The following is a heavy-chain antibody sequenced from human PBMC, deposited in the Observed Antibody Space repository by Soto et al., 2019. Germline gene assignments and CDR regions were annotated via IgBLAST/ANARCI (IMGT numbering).Heavy chain of an antibody. CDR3: ARDMRSSGWPVRNWFDP. V-gene: IGHV3-48*02. Sequence: GGSLRLSCAASGFTFSSYSMNWVRQAPGKGLEWVSYISSSSSTIYYADSVKGRFTISRDNAKNSLYLQMNSLRDEDTAVYYCARDMRSSGWPVRNWFDPWGQGTLVTVSS. D-gene: IGHD6-19*01. CDR2: ISSSSSTI. J-gene: IGHJ5*02. CDR1: GFTFSSYS.